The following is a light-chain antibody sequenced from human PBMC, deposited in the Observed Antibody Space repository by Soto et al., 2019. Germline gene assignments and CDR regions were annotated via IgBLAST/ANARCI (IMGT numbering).Light chain of an antibody. CDR2: DVS. CDR3: SSYTNSGTNVV. J-gene: IGLJ2*01. Sequence: QSALTQPASVSGSPGQSITITCTGASSDVGGYNFVSWYQQRPGKAPKLIIYDVSDRPSGVSNRFCGSKSGHTASLDISGLQAEDEADYYCSSYTNSGTNVVFGGGTKLTVL. V-gene: IGLV2-14*03. CDR1: SSDVGGYNF.